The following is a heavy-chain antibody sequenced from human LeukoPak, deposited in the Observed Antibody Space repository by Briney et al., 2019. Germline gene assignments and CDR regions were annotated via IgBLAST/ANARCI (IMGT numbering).Heavy chain of an antibody. Sequence: QPGGSLRLSCAASGFTFSSYAMHGVRQAPGKGLEWVAVISYDGSNKYYADSVKGRFTISRDNSKNTLYLQMNSLRAEDTAVYYCARAMTTAPYYGMDVWGQGTTVTVSS. CDR2: ISYDGSNK. CDR1: GFTFSSYA. CDR3: ARAMTTAPYYGMDV. J-gene: IGHJ6*02. V-gene: IGHV3-30-3*01. D-gene: IGHD4-17*01.